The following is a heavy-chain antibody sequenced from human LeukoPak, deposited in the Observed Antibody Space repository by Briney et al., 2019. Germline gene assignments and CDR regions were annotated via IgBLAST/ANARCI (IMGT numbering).Heavy chain of an antibody. CDR2: FDPEDGET. CDR1: GYTLTELS. Sequence: ASVKVSCKVSGYTLTELSMHWVRQAPGKGLEWMGGFDPEDGETIYAQKFQGRVTMTEDTSTDAAYMELSSLRSEDTAVYYCAKASGWYAHDFDYWGQGTLVTVSS. V-gene: IGHV1-24*01. D-gene: IGHD6-19*01. J-gene: IGHJ4*02. CDR3: AKASGWYAHDFDY.